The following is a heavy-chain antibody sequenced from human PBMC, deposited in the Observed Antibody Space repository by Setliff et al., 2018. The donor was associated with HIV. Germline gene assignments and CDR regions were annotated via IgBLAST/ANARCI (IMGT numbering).Heavy chain of an antibody. D-gene: IGHD2-21*02. J-gene: IGHJ4*02. CDR1: GFTFSSHW. CDR3: AKELDCGGDCFAYFDS. Sequence: PGGSLRLSCAASGFTFSSHWMHWVRQGPGKGLVWVSRINSDGSSTAYADSVKGRFTISRDNRKNSLYLQMNSLTDEDTAWYYCAKELDCGGDCFAYFDSWGQGTLVTVSS. CDR2: INSDGSST. V-gene: IGHV3-74*03.